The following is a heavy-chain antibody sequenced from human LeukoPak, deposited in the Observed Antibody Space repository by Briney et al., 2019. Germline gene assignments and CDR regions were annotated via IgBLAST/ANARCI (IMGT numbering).Heavy chain of an antibody. CDR3: VRDPSGSGFAFDS. V-gene: IGHV3-30-3*01. Sequence: GGSLRLSCAASGFTFSSYAMHWVRQAPGKGLEWVAVISYDGSNKYYADSVKGRFTISRDNSKNTLYLQMNSLRAEDTAVYYCVRDPSGSGFAFDSWGQGALVTVSS. CDR1: GFTFSSYA. CDR2: ISYDGSNK. D-gene: IGHD1-1*01. J-gene: IGHJ4*02.